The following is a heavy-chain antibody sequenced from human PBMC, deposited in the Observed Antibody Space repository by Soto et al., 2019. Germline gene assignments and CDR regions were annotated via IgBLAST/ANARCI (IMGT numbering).Heavy chain of an antibody. Sequence: GGSLRLSCAASGFTFSSYSMNWVRQAPGKGLEWVSYISSSSSTIYYADSVKGRFTISRDNAKNSLYLQMNSLRAEDTAVYYCARPYSSGWYDAFDIWGQGTMVTVSS. CDR3: ARPYSSGWYDAFDI. CDR1: GFTFSSYS. V-gene: IGHV3-48*01. D-gene: IGHD6-19*01. CDR2: ISSSSSTI. J-gene: IGHJ3*02.